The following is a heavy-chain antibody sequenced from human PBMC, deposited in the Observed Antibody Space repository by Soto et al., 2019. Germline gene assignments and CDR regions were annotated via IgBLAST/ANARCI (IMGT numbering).Heavy chain of an antibody. D-gene: IGHD6-19*01. V-gene: IGHV1-2*02. CDR2: INPNSGGT. Sequence: ASVKVSCKASGYTFTGYYMHWVRQAPGQGLEWMGWINPNSGGTNYAQKFQGRVTMTRDTSISTAYMELSRLRSDDTAVYYCARDRGYSSGAFDIWRQRTMVTVSS. CDR1: GYTFTGYY. CDR3: ARDRGYSSGAFDI. J-gene: IGHJ3*02.